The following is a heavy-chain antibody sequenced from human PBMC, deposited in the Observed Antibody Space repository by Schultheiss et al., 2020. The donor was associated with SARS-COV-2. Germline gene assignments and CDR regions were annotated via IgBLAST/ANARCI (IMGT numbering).Heavy chain of an antibody. V-gene: IGHV2-70*01. Sequence: SGPTLVKPTQTLTLTCTFSGFSLSTSGMRASWIRQPLGKALEWLALIDWDDDKYYSTSLKTRLTISKDTSKNQVVLTMTNMDPVDTATYYCARIRGGGYDYSRWDWFDPRGQGTLVTVSS. D-gene: IGHD5-12*01. CDR1: GFSLSTSGMR. CDR3: ARIRGGGYDYSRWDWFDP. CDR2: IDWDDDK. J-gene: IGHJ5*02.